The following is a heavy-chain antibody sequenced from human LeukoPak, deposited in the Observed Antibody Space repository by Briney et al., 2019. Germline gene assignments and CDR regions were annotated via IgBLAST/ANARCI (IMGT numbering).Heavy chain of an antibody. D-gene: IGHD2-2*01. CDR2: ISYDGSNK. V-gene: IGHV3-30-3*01. CDR1: GFTFSSYA. CDR3: ARGGGYCSSTSCYEPPMGDFDY. J-gene: IGHJ4*02. Sequence: GGSLRLSCAASGFTFSSYAMHWVRQAPGKGLEWVAAISYDGSNKYYADSVKGRFTISRDSSKNTLYLQMNSLRAEDTAVYYCARGGGYCSSTSCYEPPMGDFDYWGQGTLVTVSS.